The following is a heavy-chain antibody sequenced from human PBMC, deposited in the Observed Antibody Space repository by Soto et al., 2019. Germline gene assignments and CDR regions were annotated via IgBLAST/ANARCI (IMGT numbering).Heavy chain of an antibody. CDR2: INSDGTDS. CDR3: AKALYYYDSSPLDD. Sequence: PGGSLRLSCAAAGFDFEDFAMHWVRQAPGKGLEWVSLINSDGTDSYYMDSVRGRFTISRDNGKISLYLQMDRLRPEDTAFYFCAKALYYYDSSPLDDWGQGTLVTVSS. V-gene: IGHV3-43D*04. CDR1: GFDFEDFA. D-gene: IGHD3-22*01. J-gene: IGHJ4*02.